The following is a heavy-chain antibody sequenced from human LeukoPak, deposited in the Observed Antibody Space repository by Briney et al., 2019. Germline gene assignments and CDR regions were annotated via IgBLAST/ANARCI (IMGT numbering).Heavy chain of an antibody. CDR3: ARFEVNGYSSSLGY. V-gene: IGHV4-30-2*01. D-gene: IGHD6-13*01. CDR1: GGSISSGGYY. Sequence: SETLSLTCTVSGGSISSGGYYWSWIRQPPGKGLEWIGYIYHSGSTYYNPSLKSRVTISVDRSKNQFSLKLSSVTAADAAVYYCARFEVNGYSSSLGYWGQGTLVTVSS. CDR2: IYHSGST. J-gene: IGHJ4*02.